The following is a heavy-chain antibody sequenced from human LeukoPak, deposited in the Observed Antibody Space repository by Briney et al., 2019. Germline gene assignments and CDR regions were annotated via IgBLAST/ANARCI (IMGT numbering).Heavy chain of an antibody. J-gene: IGHJ4*02. CDR2: IIPIFGTA. Sequence: SVKVSCKASGGTFSSYAISWVRQAPGQGLEWMGGIIPIFGTANYAQKLQGRVTMTTDTSTSTAYMELRNLRSDDTAVYYCARGLRGLASEDYWGQGTLVTVSS. CDR3: ARGLRGLASEDY. D-gene: IGHD3-16*01. CDR1: GGTFSSYA. V-gene: IGHV1-69*05.